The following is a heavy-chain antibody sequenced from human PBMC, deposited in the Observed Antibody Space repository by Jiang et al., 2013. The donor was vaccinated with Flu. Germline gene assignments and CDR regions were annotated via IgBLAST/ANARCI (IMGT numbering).Heavy chain of an antibody. Sequence: GLEWIGSIYFSGTTYYNPSLKSRVTISVDTSKNSFSLKMFSVTAADTAVYYCARRKMVANSFDFWGQGTLVTVSA. V-gene: IGHV4-39*02. J-gene: IGHJ4*02. D-gene: IGHD5-12*01. CDR3: ARRKMVANSFDF. CDR2: IYFSGTT.